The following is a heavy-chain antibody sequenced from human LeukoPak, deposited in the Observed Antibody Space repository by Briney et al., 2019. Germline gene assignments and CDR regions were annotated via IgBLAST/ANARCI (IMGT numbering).Heavy chain of an antibody. J-gene: IGHJ4*02. D-gene: IGHD6-19*01. CDR1: GFTFSSYA. CDR2: ISGSGGST. Sequence: GGSLRLSCAASGFTFSSYAMSWVRQARGKGLERVSAISGSGGSTYYADSVKGRFTISRDNFKNTLYLQMNSLRAEDTAVYYCAKEGGKYSSGWSEYYFDYWGQGTLVTVSS. V-gene: IGHV3-23*01. CDR3: AKEGGKYSSGWSEYYFDY.